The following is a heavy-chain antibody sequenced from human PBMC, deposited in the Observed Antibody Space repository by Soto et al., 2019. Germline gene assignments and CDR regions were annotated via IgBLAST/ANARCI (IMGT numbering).Heavy chain of an antibody. V-gene: IGHV4-34*01. D-gene: IGHD6-13*01. CDR1: GGSFSGYY. Sequence: QVQLQQWGAGLLKPSETLSLTCAVYGGSFSGYYWSWIRQPPGKGLEWIGEINHSGSTNYNPSLKSRVTISVDTSKNQFSLKLSSVTAADTAVYYCARGSGLRSGLAAAGTVLKRDYWGQGTLVTVSS. J-gene: IGHJ4*02. CDR3: ARGSGLRSGLAAAGTVLKRDY. CDR2: INHSGST.